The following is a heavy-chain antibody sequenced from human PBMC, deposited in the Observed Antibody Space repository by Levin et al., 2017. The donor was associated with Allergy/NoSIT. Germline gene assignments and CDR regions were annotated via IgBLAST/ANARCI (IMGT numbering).Heavy chain of an antibody. CDR2: ISYDGSNK. CDR1: GFTFSSYA. D-gene: IGHD6-19*01. V-gene: IGHV3-30-3*01. J-gene: IGHJ4*02. Sequence: RPGGSLRLSCAASGFTFSSYAMHWVRQAPGKGLEWVAVISYDGSNKYYADSVKGRFTISRDNSKNTLYLQMNSLRAEDTAVYYCARDVYSSGWGNFDYWGQGTLVTVSS. CDR3: ARDVYSSGWGNFDY.